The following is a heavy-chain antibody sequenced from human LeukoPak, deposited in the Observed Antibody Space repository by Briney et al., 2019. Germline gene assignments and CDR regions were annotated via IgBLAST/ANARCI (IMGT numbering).Heavy chain of an antibody. D-gene: IGHD2-15*01. CDR3: ARHVICGGGNCYGAALDY. CDR1: GHSISNSRHY. V-gene: IGHV4-39*01. CDR2: IYYSGTT. Sequence: PSETLSLTCTVSGHSISNSRHYWGWIRQSPGKGLEWIGTIYYSGTTYYNPSLKSRITMSVDTAKNQFSLKLSSVTAADTAVYYCARHVICGGGNCYGAALDYWGQGTLVTVSS. J-gene: IGHJ4*02.